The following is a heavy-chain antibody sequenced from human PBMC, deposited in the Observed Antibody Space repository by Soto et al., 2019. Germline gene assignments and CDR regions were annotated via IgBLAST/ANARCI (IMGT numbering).Heavy chain of an antibody. J-gene: IGHJ4*03. D-gene: IGHD5-12*01. CDR1: GSTMISDYYY. CDR3: ARDYRSGYDN. Sequence: TLSLTCTVSGSTMISDYYYRSWMRQTPGKGLEWIGYIYHTGGRYYNPALKSRVTLSVDTSKNKFSLNMSSVTAADTAGDYCARDYRSGYDNWGRGILVTVSS. CDR2: IYHTGGR. V-gene: IGHV4-30-4*01.